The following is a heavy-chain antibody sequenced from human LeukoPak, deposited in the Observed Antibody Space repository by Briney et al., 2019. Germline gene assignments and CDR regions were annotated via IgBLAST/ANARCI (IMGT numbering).Heavy chain of an antibody. CDR1: GFTFSSYS. CDR3: TTEDYYDSSGYLYNWFDP. J-gene: IGHJ5*02. Sequence: SGGSLRLSCAASGFTFSSYSMNWVRQAPGKGLEWVGRIKSKTDGGTIHYAAPVKGRFTISRDDSKNTLYLQMNSLKTEDTAVYYCTTEDYYDSSGYLYNWFDPWGQGVLVTVSS. D-gene: IGHD3-22*01. CDR2: IKSKTDGGTI. V-gene: IGHV3-15*05.